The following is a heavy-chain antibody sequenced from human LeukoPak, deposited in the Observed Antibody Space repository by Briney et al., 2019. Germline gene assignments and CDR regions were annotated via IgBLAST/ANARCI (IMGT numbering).Heavy chain of an antibody. Sequence: GGSLRLSCAASGFTFSSYDMHWVRQATGKGLEWVSAIGTAGDTYYPGSVKGRFTISRDNSKNTLYLQMNSLRAEDTAVYYCARGGDSSYYGDYWGQGTLVTVSS. J-gene: IGHJ4*02. D-gene: IGHD3-22*01. V-gene: IGHV3-13*04. CDR2: IGTAGDT. CDR3: ARGGDSSYYGDY. CDR1: GFTFSSYD.